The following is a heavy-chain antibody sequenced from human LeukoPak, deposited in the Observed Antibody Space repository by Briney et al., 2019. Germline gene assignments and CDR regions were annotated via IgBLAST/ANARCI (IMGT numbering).Heavy chain of an antibody. V-gene: IGHV4-34*01. CDR2: INHSGST. Sequence: SETLSLPCAVYGGSFSGYYWSWIRPPPGKGLEWIGEINHSGSTNYNPSLKSRVTISVDTSKNQFSLKLSSVTAADTAVYYCARAPTREDYFDYWGQGTLVTVSS. CDR1: GGSFSGYY. CDR3: ARAPTREDYFDY. J-gene: IGHJ4*02.